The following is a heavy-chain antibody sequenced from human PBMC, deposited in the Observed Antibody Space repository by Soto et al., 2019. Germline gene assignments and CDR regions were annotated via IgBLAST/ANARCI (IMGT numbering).Heavy chain of an antibody. J-gene: IGHJ5*02. CDR3: ARWVGASNWFDP. CDR1: GYTFTGYH. V-gene: IGHV1-2*02. D-gene: IGHD1-26*01. Sequence: GASVKVSCKASGYTFTGYHIHWVRQAPGQGLEWMGWINTDSGGTLYALKFQGRVTMTRDTSISTAYMEVGRLTSDDTAVYYCARWVGASNWFDPWGQGTLVTVSS. CDR2: INTDSGGT.